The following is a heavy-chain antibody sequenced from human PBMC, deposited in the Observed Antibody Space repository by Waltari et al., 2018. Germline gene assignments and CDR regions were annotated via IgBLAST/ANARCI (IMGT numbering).Heavy chain of an antibody. V-gene: IGHV3-21*01. J-gene: IGHJ3*02. CDR2: ISSSSSYI. Sequence: EVQLVESGGGLVKPGGSLRLSCAASGFTFSSYSMKWVRQAPGKGLEWVSSISSSSSYIYYADSVKGRFTISRDNAKNSLYLQMNSLRAEDTAVYYCARDSLGAFDIWGQGTMVTVSS. CDR3: ARDSLGAFDI. D-gene: IGHD7-27*01. CDR1: GFTFSSYS.